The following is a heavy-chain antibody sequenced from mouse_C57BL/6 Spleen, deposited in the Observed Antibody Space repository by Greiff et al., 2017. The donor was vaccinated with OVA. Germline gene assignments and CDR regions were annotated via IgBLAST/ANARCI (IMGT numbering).Heavy chain of an antibody. J-gene: IGHJ4*01. V-gene: IGHV5-4*01. CDR3: ARELRTSYAMDY. CDR1: GFTFSSYA. Sequence: EVKLVESGGGLVKPGGSLKLSCAASGFTFSSYAMSWVRQTPEKRLEWVATISDGGSYTYYPDNVKGRFTISRDNAKNNLYLQMSHLKSEDTAMYYCARELRTSYAMDYWGQGTSVTVSS. D-gene: IGHD1-1*01. CDR2: ISDGGSYT.